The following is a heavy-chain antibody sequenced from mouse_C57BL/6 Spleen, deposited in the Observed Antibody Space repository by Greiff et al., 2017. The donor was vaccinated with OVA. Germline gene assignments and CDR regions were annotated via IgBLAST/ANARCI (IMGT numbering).Heavy chain of an antibody. CDR2: INPSNGGT. CDR3: ARALYGNYLYYFDY. V-gene: IGHV1-53*01. Sequence: VQLQQSGTELVKPGASVKLSCKASGYTFTSYWMHWVKQRPGQGLEWIGNINPSNGGTNYNEKFKSKATLTVDKSSSTAYMQLSSLTSEDSAVYYCARALYGNYLYYFDYWGQGTTLTVSS. D-gene: IGHD2-1*01. J-gene: IGHJ2*01. CDR1: GYTFTSYW.